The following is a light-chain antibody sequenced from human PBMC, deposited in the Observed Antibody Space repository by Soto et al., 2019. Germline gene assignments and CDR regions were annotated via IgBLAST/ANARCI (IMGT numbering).Light chain of an antibody. Sequence: EIVMTQSPATLSVSPGERATLSCRASQSVSSNLAWYQQKPGQAPRLLLYGASTRATATPARFTASGSGTEFTLTISSLQSEDFAVYFCQQYNEWPPLTFGGGTKVEI. CDR2: GAS. CDR1: QSVSSN. J-gene: IGKJ4*01. CDR3: QQYNEWPPLT. V-gene: IGKV3-15*01.